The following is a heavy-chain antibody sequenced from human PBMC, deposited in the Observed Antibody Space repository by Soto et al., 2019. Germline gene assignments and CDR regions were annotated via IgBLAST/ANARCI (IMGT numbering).Heavy chain of an antibody. Sequence: TSETLSLTCAVYGGSFSGYYWTWIRQPPGKGLEWIGEINHSGSTNYNPSLKSRVTISVDTSKNQFSLKLSFVTAADTAVYYCAKSSDGLQHWGQGTLVTVSS. CDR2: INHSGST. CDR3: AKSSDGLQH. D-gene: IGHD3-16*02. V-gene: IGHV4-34*01. CDR1: GGSFSGYY. J-gene: IGHJ1*01.